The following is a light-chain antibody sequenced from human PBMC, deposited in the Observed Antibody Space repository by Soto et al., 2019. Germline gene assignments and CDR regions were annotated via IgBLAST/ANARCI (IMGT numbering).Light chain of an antibody. J-gene: IGLJ3*02. Sequence: QSALTQPPSASGSPGQSVTISCTGTSSDVGGYNYVSWYKQHPCTAPKLMIYEVSKRPSGVPDRISGSKSGNTASLTVSGLEDEDEGDYYCSSDAVRNNSGVFGGGTKLAVL. CDR1: SSDVGGYNY. V-gene: IGLV2-8*01. CDR3: SSDAVRNNSGV. CDR2: EVS.